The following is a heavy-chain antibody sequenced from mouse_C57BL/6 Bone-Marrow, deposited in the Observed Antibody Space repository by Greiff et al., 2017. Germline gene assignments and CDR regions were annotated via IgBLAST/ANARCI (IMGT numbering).Heavy chain of an antibody. J-gene: IGHJ4*01. CDR1: GYTFTSYW. CDR3: ARDWMDY. V-gene: IGHV1-59*01. Sequence: QVQLQQPGAELVRPGTSVKLSCTASGYTFTSYWMHWVKQRPGQGLEWIGVIDPSDSYTNYNPKFNGKATLTVDTSASTSYMQVSSLTSEDSAVYYCARDWMDYWGQGSSGTVSS. CDR2: IDPSDSYT. D-gene: IGHD4-1*01.